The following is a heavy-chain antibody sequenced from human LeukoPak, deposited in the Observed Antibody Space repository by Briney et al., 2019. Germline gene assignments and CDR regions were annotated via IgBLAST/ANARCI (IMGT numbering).Heavy chain of an antibody. Sequence: ASVKVSCKGSEYPFSRYTLHWVRQAPGQRLEWRGWINTGSTKTKYSQEFQGRVTMTRDTSISTAYMELSRLRSDDTAVYYCARDTLVDILTGYPDYWGQGTLVTVSS. CDR3: ARDTLVDILTGYPDY. V-gene: IGHV1-2*02. D-gene: IGHD3-9*01. CDR2: INTGSTKT. J-gene: IGHJ4*02. CDR1: EYPFSRYT.